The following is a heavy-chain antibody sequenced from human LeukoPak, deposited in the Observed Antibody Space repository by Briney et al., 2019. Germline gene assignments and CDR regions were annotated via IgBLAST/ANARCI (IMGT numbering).Heavy chain of an antibody. CDR2: IGGSGIST. CDR1: GFTFSNYA. D-gene: IGHD3-10*01. J-gene: IGHJ5*02. V-gene: IGHV3-23*01. Sequence: GGSLRLSCAASGFTFSNYAMSWVRQAPGKGLEWVSVIGGSGISTYYADSVKGRFTISRDNSKNTLFLQMNSLRAEDTAVYYCAKDPVYMVRGVIITSNWFDPWGQGTLVTVSS. CDR3: AKDPVYMVRGVIITSNWFDP.